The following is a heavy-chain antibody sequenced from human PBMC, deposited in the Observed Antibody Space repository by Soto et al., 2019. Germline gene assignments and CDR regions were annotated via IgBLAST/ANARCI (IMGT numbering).Heavy chain of an antibody. CDR2: INHSGST. Sequence: SETLSLTCAVYGGSFSGYYWSWIRQPPGKGLEWIGEINHSGSTNYNPSLKSRVTISVDTSKNQFSLKLSSVTAADTAVYYCARANHVLRFLEWLWGNPNYFDYWGQGTLVTFSS. CDR1: GGSFSGYY. J-gene: IGHJ4*02. D-gene: IGHD3-3*01. V-gene: IGHV4-34*01. CDR3: ARANHVLRFLEWLWGNPNYFDY.